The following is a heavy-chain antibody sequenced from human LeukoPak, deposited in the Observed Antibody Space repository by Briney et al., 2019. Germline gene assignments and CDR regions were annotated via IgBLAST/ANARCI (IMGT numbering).Heavy chain of an antibody. J-gene: IGHJ6*02. CDR2: IYPGDSDT. D-gene: IGHD7-27*01. CDR3: AXXXXXXXXXXXXWGSADYYGMDV. Sequence: GESLKISCKGSGHSFTSYWIGWVRQMPGKGLEWMGIIYPGDSDTRYSPSFQGQVTISADKSISTAYLQWSSLKASDTAMYYCAXXXXXXXXXXXXWGSADYYGMDVWGQGTTVTVSS. CDR1: GHSFTSYW. V-gene: IGHV5-51*01.